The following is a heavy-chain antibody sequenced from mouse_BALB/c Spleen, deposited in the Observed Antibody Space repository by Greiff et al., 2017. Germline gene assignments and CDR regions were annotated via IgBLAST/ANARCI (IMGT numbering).Heavy chain of an antibody. CDR3: ARNYGGYAMDY. CDR1: GYSFTGYF. J-gene: IGHJ4*01. CDR2: INPYNGDT. D-gene: IGHD1-1*02. V-gene: IGHV1-20*02. Sequence: VQLKQSGPELVRPGASVKISCKASGYSFTGYFMNWVMQSHGKSLEWIGRINPYNGDTFYNQKFKGKATLTVDKSSSTAHMELRSLASEDSAVYYCARNYGGYAMDYWGQGTSVTVSS.